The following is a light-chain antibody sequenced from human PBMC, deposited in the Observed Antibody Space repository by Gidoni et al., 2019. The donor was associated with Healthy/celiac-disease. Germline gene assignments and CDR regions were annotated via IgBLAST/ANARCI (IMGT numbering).Light chain of an antibody. CDR1: QSISSW. J-gene: IGKJ4*01. CDR2: DAS. Sequence: DIQMTQSPSTLSASVGDRVTITCRASQSISSWLAWYQQKPGKAPKLLIYDASSLESGVPSRFSGSGSGTEFTLTISSLQPDDFATYYCQQDNSYSLTFGGXTKVEIK. CDR3: QQDNSYSLT. V-gene: IGKV1-5*01.